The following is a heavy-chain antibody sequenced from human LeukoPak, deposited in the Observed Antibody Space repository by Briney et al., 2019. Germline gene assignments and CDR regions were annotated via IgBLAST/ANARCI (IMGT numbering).Heavy chain of an antibody. J-gene: IGHJ4*02. Sequence: APVKVSCKASGYTFTNYYIHWVRQAPRQGLEWMGLINPRDGSTTYAQRFQGRVTMTRETSTSTVYMDLSSLRSDDTAVYYCAKSYGSGRAHDFWGQGTLVTVSS. CDR2: INPRDGST. CDR3: AKSYGSGRAHDF. CDR1: GYTFTNYY. D-gene: IGHD3-10*01. V-gene: IGHV1-46*01.